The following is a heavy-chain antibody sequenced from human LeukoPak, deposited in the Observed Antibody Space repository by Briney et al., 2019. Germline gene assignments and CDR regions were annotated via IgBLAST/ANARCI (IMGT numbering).Heavy chain of an antibody. CDR1: GFTFRSYA. D-gene: IGHD3-10*01. Sequence: GGSLRLSCAASGFTFRSYAMSWVRQAPGKGLDWVSAISGSGGSTYYADSVKGRFTISRDNSKDTLYLQMNSLRAEDTAVYYCAKGGGYGSGSYYIDYWGQGTLVTVSS. CDR2: ISGSGGST. V-gene: IGHV3-23*01. J-gene: IGHJ4*02. CDR3: AKGGGYGSGSYYIDY.